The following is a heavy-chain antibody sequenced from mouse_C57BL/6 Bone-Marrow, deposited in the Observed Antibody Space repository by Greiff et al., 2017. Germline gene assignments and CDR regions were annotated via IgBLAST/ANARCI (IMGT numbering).Heavy chain of an antibody. J-gene: IGHJ1*03. CDR3: PLRRYPCYCDV. Sequence: QVQLQQSGAELARPGASVKLSCTASGYTFTSYGISWVQQSTGQGLEWIGEIYPRSGNTYYNEKFKGKATLTADKASSTADMELRSLTSEDSAVYCWPLRRYPCYCDVWGTGTTVTVSS. D-gene: IGHD1-1*01. CDR1: GYTFTSYG. CDR2: IYPRSGNT. V-gene: IGHV1-81*01.